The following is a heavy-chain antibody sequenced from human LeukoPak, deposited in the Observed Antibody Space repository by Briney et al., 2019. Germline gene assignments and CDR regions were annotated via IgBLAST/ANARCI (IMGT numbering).Heavy chain of an antibody. Sequence: GGSLRLSCAGSGFTFSSYDMLWVRQAPGKGLEWLALIRYDGNNKYYADSVKGRFTISRDTSRNTLYLQMIRLRTEDTAVYYCAKDGLSPYRYYLNVWGKGTTFTISS. CDR2: IRYDGNNK. J-gene: IGHJ6*03. CDR3: AKDGLSPYRYYLNV. CDR1: GFTFSSYD. V-gene: IGHV3-30*02.